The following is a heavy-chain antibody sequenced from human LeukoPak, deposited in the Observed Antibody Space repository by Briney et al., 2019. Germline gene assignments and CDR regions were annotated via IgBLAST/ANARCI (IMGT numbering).Heavy chain of an antibody. V-gene: IGHV4-39*01. CDR1: GGSISSTYKY. CDR3: ARSSAAEGPTHNWFDP. CDR2: VYYSGIT. Sequence: SETLSLTCTVSGGSISSTYKYWGWIRQAPGQGLEWIGSVYYSGITYYNPSLKSRVTVSVDTSKNQFSLRLTSVTAADTAVYHCARSSAAEGPTHNWFDPWGQGTLVTVSS. J-gene: IGHJ5*02. D-gene: IGHD6-13*01.